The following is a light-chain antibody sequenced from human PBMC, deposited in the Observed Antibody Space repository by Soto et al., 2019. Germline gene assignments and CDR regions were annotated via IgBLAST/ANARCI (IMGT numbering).Light chain of an antibody. CDR1: QSVSSSY. CDR3: QQYGSSPTT. V-gene: IGKV3-20*01. Sequence: EIVLTQSPGTLSLSPGERATLCCMASQSVSSSYLAWYQQKPGQAPRLLIYGASSRATGIPDRFSGSGSGTDFTLTISRLEPEDFAVYYCQQYGSSPTTFGQGTKVDIK. J-gene: IGKJ1*01. CDR2: GAS.